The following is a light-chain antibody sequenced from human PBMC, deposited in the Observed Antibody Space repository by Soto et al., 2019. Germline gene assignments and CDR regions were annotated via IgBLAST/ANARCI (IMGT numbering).Light chain of an antibody. Sequence: AIQLTQSPSSLSASVGDRVSITCRASQGISSALAWYQHKPGKPHKILIYDASSLQSGVPSRFSGSESGTECTLTISSLQPEDFATYYCQQLKSYPFTFGQGTRLEIK. V-gene: IGKV1-13*02. CDR2: DAS. CDR1: QGISSA. CDR3: QQLKSYPFT. J-gene: IGKJ5*01.